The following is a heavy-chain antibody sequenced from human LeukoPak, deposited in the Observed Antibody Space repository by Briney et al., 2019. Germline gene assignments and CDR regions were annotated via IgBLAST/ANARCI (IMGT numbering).Heavy chain of an antibody. CDR3: ARGGGGNSD. CDR2: INHSGST. D-gene: IGHD4-23*01. V-gene: IGHV4-39*07. J-gene: IGHJ4*02. CDR1: GGSISSSSYY. Sequence: SETLSLTCTVSGGSISSSSYYWGWIRQPPGKGLEWIGEINHSGSTNYNPSLKSRVTISVDTSKNQFSLKLSSVTAADTAVYYCARGGGGNSDWGQGTLVTVSS.